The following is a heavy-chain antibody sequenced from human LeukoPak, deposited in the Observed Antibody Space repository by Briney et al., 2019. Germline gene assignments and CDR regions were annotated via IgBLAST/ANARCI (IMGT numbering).Heavy chain of an antibody. J-gene: IGHJ3*02. D-gene: IGHD3-3*01. CDR1: GFTFSRYD. CDR3: ARGFLGDAFDI. V-gene: IGHV3-13*05. Sequence: GGSLRLSCAASGFTFSRYDMHWVRQATGKGLEWVSAIGTVGDPYYPGSAKGRFTISRENAKNSLYLQMNSLRAGDTAVYYCARGFLGDAFDIWGQGTMVTVSS. CDR2: IGTVGDP.